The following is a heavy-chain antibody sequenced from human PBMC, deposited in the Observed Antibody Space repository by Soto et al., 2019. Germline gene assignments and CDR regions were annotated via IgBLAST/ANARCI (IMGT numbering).Heavy chain of an antibody. CDR3: TSGDVSTGLV. D-gene: IGHD5-12*01. Sequence: ASVKVSCKASGYTFTLTTYAMHWVRQAPGQGLEWMAWINAGNQNTRFSQKFQGRVTITRDTSASTVYMELSSLTSEDTAVYYCTSGDVSTGLVWGPGSLVTVSS. J-gene: IGHJ4*02. CDR1: GYTFTLTTYA. V-gene: IGHV1-3*01. CDR2: INAGNQNT.